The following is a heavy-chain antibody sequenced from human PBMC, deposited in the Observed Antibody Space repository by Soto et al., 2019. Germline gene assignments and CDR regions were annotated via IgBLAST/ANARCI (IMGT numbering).Heavy chain of an antibody. J-gene: IGHJ6*03. CDR3: AKEGIRGSRFYYFYCMDV. CDR1: GYTFTSYY. D-gene: IGHD2-15*01. Sequence: GASVKVSCKASGYTFTSYYMHWVRQAPGQGLEWMGRIIPILGIANYAQKFQGRVTITADKSTSTAYMELSSLRSEDTAVYYCAKEGIRGSRFYYFYCMDVWGKGTTVTVSS. V-gene: IGHV1-69*04. CDR2: IIPILGIA.